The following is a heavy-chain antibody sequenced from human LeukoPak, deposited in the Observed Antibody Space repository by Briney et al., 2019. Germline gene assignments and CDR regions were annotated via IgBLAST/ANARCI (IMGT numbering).Heavy chain of an antibody. J-gene: IGHJ4*02. Sequence: PGGSLRLSCAASEFSVGSNYMTWVRQAPGKGLEWVSLIYSGGSTYYADSVKGRFTISRDNSKNTLYLQMNSLRAGDTAVYYCANQQLYSSGWPNAQFDYWGQGTLVTVSS. D-gene: IGHD6-19*01. CDR3: ANQQLYSSGWPNAQFDY. CDR1: EFSVGSNY. V-gene: IGHV3-53*01. CDR2: IYSGGST.